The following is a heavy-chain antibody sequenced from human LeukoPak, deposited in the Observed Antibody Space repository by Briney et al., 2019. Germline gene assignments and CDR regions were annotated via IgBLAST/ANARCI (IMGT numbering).Heavy chain of an antibody. CDR3: ASVGGLGEEPFDY. J-gene: IGHJ4*02. V-gene: IGHV4-34*01. Sequence: SETLSLTCAAYGGSFSGYYWSWLRQPPGKGLEWVGEINHSGSTNYNPSLKSRVTISVDTSKNQFSLKLSSLTAADTAVYYCASVGGLGEEPFDYRGQGTLVTVSS. CDR1: GGSFSGYY. CDR2: INHSGST. D-gene: IGHD1-14*01.